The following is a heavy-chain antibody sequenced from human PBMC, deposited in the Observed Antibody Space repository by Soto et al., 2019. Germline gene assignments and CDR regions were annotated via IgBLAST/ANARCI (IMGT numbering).Heavy chain of an antibody. J-gene: IGHJ4*02. D-gene: IGHD2-2*01. V-gene: IGHV1-69*01. CDR3: ARFPHIYCSSTSCYRGEGIDY. CDR1: GGTFSSYA. Sequence: QVQLVQSGAEVQKPGSSVKVSCKASGGTFSSYAISWVRQAPGQGLEWMGGIIPIFGTANYAQKFQGRVTITADESTSTAYMELSSLRSEDTAVYYCARFPHIYCSSTSCYRGEGIDYWGQGTLVTVSS. CDR2: IIPIFGTA.